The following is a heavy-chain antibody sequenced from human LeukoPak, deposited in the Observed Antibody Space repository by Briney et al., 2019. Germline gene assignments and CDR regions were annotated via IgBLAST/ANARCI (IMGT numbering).Heavy chain of an antibody. D-gene: IGHD2-15*01. J-gene: IGHJ4*02. Sequence: GGSLRLSCAASGFTFSNAWMSWVRQAPGKGLEWVGGIKSKSGSGTTDYAAPVKGRFTISRDDSKNTLHLQMNSLKTADTAVYYCTTDLGIVVVWGQGSLVTVSS. CDR2: IKSKSGSGTT. CDR3: TTDLGIVVV. V-gene: IGHV3-15*01. CDR1: GFTFSNAW.